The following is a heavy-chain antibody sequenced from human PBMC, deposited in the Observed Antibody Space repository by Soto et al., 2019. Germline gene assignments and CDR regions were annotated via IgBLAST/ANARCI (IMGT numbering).Heavy chain of an antibody. CDR1: GYTRTELS. D-gene: IGHD3-10*01. CDR2: FDPEDGET. Sequence: ASVKVSCKGSGYTRTELSMHWVRQTPGKGLEWMGGFDPEDGETIYAQKFQGRVTMTEDTSTDTAYMELSSLRSEDTAVYYCATDTSTMVRGFFLDYPWGQGTLVTVSS. J-gene: IGHJ5*02. CDR3: ATDTSTMVRGFFLDYP. V-gene: IGHV1-24*01.